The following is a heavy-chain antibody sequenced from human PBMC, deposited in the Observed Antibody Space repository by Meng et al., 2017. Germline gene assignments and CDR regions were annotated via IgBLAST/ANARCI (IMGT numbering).Heavy chain of an antibody. D-gene: IGHD2-15*01. CDR2: ISYDGSNK. CDR1: GFTFSSYA. J-gene: IGHJ4*02. V-gene: IGHV3-30*01. Sequence: GESLKISCAASGFTFSSYAMHWVRQAPGKGLEWVAVISYDGSNKYYADSVKGRFTISRDNSKNTQYLQMNSLRAEDTAVYYCARDWGVATIGGGYCSGGSCQTYFDYWGQGTLVTVSS. CDR3: ARDWGVATIGGGYCSGGSCQTYFDY.